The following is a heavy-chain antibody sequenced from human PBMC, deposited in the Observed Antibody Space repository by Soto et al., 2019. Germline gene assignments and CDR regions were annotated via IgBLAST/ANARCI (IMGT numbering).Heavy chain of an antibody. CDR3: ASQVKSGYCCGMDV. CDR2: IIPIFGTA. V-gene: IGHV1-69*13. J-gene: IGHJ6*02. D-gene: IGHD3-3*01. Sequence: SVEVSCKASGGTFSSYSISWVLQAPGQGLEWMGGIIPIFGTANYAQKFQGRVTITADESTSTAYMELSSLRSEDTAVYYCASQVKSGYCCGMDVWGQGTTVTVSS. CDR1: GGTFSSYS.